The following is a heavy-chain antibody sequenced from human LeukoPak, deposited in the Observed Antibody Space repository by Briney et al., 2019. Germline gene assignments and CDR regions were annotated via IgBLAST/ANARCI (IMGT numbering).Heavy chain of an antibody. CDR3: ARGVAVGWFDP. J-gene: IGHJ5*02. D-gene: IGHD6-19*01. CDR1: GFTFSSYS. CDR2: ISSSSSTI. V-gene: IGHV3-48*01. Sequence: GGSLRLSCAASGFTFSSYSMNWVRQAPGKGLEWVSYISSSSSTIYYADSVKGRFTISRDNAKNSLYLQMNSLRAEDTAVYYCARGVAVGWFDPWGQGTLVTVSS.